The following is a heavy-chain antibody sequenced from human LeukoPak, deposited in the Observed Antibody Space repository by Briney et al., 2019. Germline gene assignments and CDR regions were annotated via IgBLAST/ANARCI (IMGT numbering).Heavy chain of an antibody. D-gene: IGHD5-24*01. CDR1: GGSISSSSYY. V-gene: IGHV4-61*01. CDR3: ARDSLGRDGYNYFDY. Sequence: PSETLSLTCTVSGGSISSSSYYWSWTRQPPGKRLEWIGQIYYSGSTRYNPSLKSRVSISVDTSKNQFSLKLSSVTAADTAVYYCARDSLGRDGYNYFDYWGQGTLVTVSS. J-gene: IGHJ4*02. CDR2: IYYSGST.